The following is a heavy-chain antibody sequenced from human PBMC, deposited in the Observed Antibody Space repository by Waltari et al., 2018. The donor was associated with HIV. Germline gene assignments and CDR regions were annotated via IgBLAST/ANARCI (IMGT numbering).Heavy chain of an antibody. CDR3: ARVPYYYDSSGYTV. D-gene: IGHD3-22*01. Sequence: QLQLQESGPGLVKPSETLSLTCTVSGGSISSSSYYWGWFRQPPGKGLEWIGSIYYSGSTYYNPSLKSRVTISVDTSKNQFSLKLSSVTAADTAVYYCARVPYYYDSSGYTVWGQGTLVTVSS. J-gene: IGHJ4*02. V-gene: IGHV4-39*07. CDR1: GGSISSSSYY. CDR2: IYYSGST.